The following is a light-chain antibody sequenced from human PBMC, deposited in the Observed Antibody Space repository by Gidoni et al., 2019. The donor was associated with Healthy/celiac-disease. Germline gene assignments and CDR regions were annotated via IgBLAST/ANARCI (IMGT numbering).Light chain of an antibody. J-gene: IGKJ1*01. Sequence: DLQLTQSPSTLSASVGDRVTITCRASQSISSWLAWYQQKPGKAPKLLIYKAASLESGVPSRFSGSGSGTELTLTISSMQTDDLATYYCQQYNSYSRTFXQXTKVEIK. CDR1: QSISSW. CDR2: KAA. CDR3: QQYNSYSRT. V-gene: IGKV1-5*03.